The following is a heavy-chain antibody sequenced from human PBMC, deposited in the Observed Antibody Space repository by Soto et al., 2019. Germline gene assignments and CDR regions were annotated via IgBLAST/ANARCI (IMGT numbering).Heavy chain of an antibody. V-gene: IGHV1-18*01. J-gene: IGHJ6*03. D-gene: IGHD6-6*01. CDR1: GYTFTSYG. CDR3: ARGYIAARIYYYYYMDV. Sequence: GASVKVSCKASGYTFTSYGISWVRQAPGQGLEWMGWISAYNGNTNYAQKLQGRVTMTTDTSTSTAYMELRSLRSDDTAVYYCARGYIAARIYYYYYMDVWGKGTTVTVSS. CDR2: ISAYNGNT.